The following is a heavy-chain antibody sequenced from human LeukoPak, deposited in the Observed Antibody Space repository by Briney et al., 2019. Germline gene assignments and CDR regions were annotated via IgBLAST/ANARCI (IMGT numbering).Heavy chain of an antibody. V-gene: IGHV4-61*08. Sequence: PSETLSLTCTVSGGSISSGGYYWSWIRQPPGKGLEWIGYIYYSGSTNYNPSLKSRVTISVDTSKNQFSLKLSSVTAADTAVYYYARSYYSSGWTGNAFDIWGQGTMVTVSS. CDR1: GGSISSGGYY. CDR2: IYYSGST. J-gene: IGHJ3*02. D-gene: IGHD6-19*01. CDR3: ARSYYSSGWTGNAFDI.